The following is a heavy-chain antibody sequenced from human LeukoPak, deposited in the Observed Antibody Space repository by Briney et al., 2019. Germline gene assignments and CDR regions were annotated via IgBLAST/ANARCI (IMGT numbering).Heavy chain of an antibody. CDR2: IYHSGST. J-gene: IGHJ5*02. V-gene: IGHV4-38-2*02. CDR1: GYSISIGYY. Sequence: KPSETLSLTCTVSGYSISIGYYWGWIRQPPGKGLEWIGSIYHSGSTYYNPSLKSRVTISVDTSNNQFSLKLSSVTVADTAVYYCARGTPGYSSSWCWFDPWGQGTLVTVSS. CDR3: ARGTPGYSSSWCWFDP. D-gene: IGHD6-13*01.